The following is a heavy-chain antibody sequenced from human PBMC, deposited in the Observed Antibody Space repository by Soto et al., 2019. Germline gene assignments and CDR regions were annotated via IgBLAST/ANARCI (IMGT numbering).Heavy chain of an antibody. CDR1: GFTFSSYA. CDR2: ISGSGGST. Sequence: PGGSLRLSCAASGFTFSSYAISWVRQAPGKGLEWVSAISGSGGSTYYADSVKGRFTISRDNSKNTLYLQMNSLRAEDTAVYYCARVTDQRGLRWPTPGGTWYFDLWGRGTLVTAPQ. D-gene: IGHD2-2*01. CDR3: ARVTDQRGLRWPTPGGTWYFDL. J-gene: IGHJ2*01. V-gene: IGHV3-23*01.